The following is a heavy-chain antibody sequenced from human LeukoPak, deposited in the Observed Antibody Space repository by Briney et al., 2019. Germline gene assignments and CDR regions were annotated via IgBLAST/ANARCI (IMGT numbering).Heavy chain of an antibody. CDR2: ISSSGSTI. CDR1: GFTFSDYY. CDR3: ARMQLFGLGHYYYYYMDV. V-gene: IGHV3-11*04. D-gene: IGHD3/OR15-3a*01. Sequence: KPGGSLRLSCAASGFTFSDYYMSWIRQAPGKGLEWVSYISSSGSTIYYADSVKGRFTISRDNAKNSLFLQMDSLSVEDTAVYYCARMQLFGLGHYYYYYMDVWGKGTTVTVSS. J-gene: IGHJ6*03.